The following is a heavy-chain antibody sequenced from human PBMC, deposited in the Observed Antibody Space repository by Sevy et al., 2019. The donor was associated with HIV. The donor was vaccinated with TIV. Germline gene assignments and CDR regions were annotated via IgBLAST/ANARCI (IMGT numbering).Heavy chain of an antibody. CDR2: ISSSSNYI. J-gene: IGHJ6*02. V-gene: IGHV3-21*01. CDR3: ARGEVNYDSLIPIHTEGGYYYGMDV. D-gene: IGHD3-3*01. CDR1: GFTFSSYS. Sequence: GGSLRLSCAASGFTFSSYSMNWVRQAPGKGLEWVSSISSSSNYIYYADSVKGRFTISRDNAKNSLYLQMNSLRAEDTAVYYCARGEVNYDSLIPIHTEGGYYYGMDVWGQGTTVTVSS.